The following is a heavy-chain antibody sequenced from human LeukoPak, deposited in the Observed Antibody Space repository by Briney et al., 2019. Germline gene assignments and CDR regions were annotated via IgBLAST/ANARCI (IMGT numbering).Heavy chain of an antibody. J-gene: IGHJ2*01. CDR3: ARDRTEDSSGWYGYFDL. CDR2: IIPIFGTA. CDR1: GYTLTELS. Sequence: SVKVSCKVSGYTLTELSMHWVRQAPGKGLEWMGGIIPIFGTANYAQKFQGRVTITTDESTSTAYMELSSLRSEDTAVYYCARDRTEDSSGWYGYFDLWGRGTLVTVPS. V-gene: IGHV1-69*05. D-gene: IGHD6-19*01.